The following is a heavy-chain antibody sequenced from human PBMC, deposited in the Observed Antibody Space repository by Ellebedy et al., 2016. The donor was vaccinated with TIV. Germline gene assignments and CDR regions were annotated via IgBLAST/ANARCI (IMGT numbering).Heavy chain of an antibody. Sequence: PGGSLRLSCAASGFTFNSYGMHWVRQAPGKGLEWVAVISNDERTQYYVDSVKGRFTISRDNSKNTVYLQMNSLRAEDTAIYYCAKELVHAIHGFDIWGQGTMVTVSS. CDR2: ISNDERTQ. J-gene: IGHJ3*02. D-gene: IGHD2-8*02. V-gene: IGHV3-30*18. CDR3: AKELVHAIHGFDI. CDR1: GFTFNSYG.